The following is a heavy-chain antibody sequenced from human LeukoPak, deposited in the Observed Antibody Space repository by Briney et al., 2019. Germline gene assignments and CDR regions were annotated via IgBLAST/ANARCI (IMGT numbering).Heavy chain of an antibody. CDR3: ATHNYDSSGYKLLDY. Sequence: GGSLRLSCAASGFIISSYSMNWVRQAPGKGLEWVSYISSSSSTIYYADSVKGRFTISRDNAKNSLYLQMNSLRAEDTAVYYCATHNYDSSGYKLLDYWGQGTLVTVSS. CDR2: ISSSSSTI. CDR1: GFIISSYS. D-gene: IGHD3-22*01. J-gene: IGHJ4*02. V-gene: IGHV3-48*04.